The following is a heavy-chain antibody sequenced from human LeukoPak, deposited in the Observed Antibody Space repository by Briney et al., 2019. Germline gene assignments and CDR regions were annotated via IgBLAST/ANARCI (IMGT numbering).Heavy chain of an antibody. J-gene: IGHJ4*02. CDR3: ARTIDGGDGPEIYFDY. D-gene: IGHD5-24*01. CDR2: IYYSGST. Sequence: SETLSLTCTVSGGSISSHYWSWIRQPPGKGLEWIGYIYYSGSTNYNPSLKSRVTISVYTSKNQFSLKLSSVTAADTAVYYCARTIDGGDGPEIYFDYWGQGTLVTVSS. CDR1: GGSISSHY. V-gene: IGHV4-59*11.